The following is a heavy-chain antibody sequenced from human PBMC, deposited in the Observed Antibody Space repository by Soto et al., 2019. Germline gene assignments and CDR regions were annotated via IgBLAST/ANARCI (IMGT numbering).Heavy chain of an antibody. CDR3: AHAYGGTSWPNDAFDV. V-gene: IGHV2-5*02. J-gene: IGHJ3*01. CDR1: GFSLSTDGVG. D-gene: IGHD2-2*01. CDR2: IYWDDDQ. Sequence: QITWKESGPTLVKPTQTLTLTCTFSGFSLSTDGVGVGWIRQPPGKALEWLALIYWDDDQRYSPSLRTRLTSTKDTSKNQVVLTMTNMDPEDTATYYCAHAYGGTSWPNDAFDVWGQGTVVTVSS.